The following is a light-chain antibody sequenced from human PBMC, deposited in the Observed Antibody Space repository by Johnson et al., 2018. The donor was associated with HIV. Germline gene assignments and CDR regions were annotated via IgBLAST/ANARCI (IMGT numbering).Light chain of an antibody. CDR1: SSNIGNNY. CDR2: DNN. V-gene: IGLV1-51*01. CDR3: GTWDTSLGVYV. J-gene: IGLJ1*01. Sequence: QSVLTQPPSVSAAPGQKVTISCSGSSSNIGNNYVSWYQQLPGTAPKLLIYDNNERPSGIPDRFSGSKSGTSATLGITGLQTGDEADYYCGTWDTSLGVYVFGTVTKVTVL.